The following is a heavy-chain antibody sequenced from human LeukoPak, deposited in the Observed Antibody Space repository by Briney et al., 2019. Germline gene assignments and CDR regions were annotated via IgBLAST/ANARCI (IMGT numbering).Heavy chain of an antibody. Sequence: GGSLRLSCAASGFTVSNNYMRWVRQAPGKGLEWVSSIYSRGSTSYLDSVKGRFTISRDSSKNTLFLQMNSLRVEDTAVYYCARDYYGPWGQGTLVTVSS. D-gene: IGHD3-22*01. CDR2: IYSRGST. CDR3: ARDYYGP. J-gene: IGHJ5*02. V-gene: IGHV3-66*03. CDR1: GFTVSNNY.